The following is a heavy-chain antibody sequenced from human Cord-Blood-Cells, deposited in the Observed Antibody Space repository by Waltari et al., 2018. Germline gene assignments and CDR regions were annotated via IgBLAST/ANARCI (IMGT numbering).Heavy chain of an antibody. V-gene: IGHV4-38-2*01. D-gene: IGHD3-16*01. CDR2: IYHSGRT. CDR1: GYSISSGYY. CDR3: ARGGIWVGAFDI. J-gene: IGHJ3*02. Sequence: QVQLQESGPGLVKPSETLSLTCAVSGYSISSGYYWGWIRQPPGKGLEWIGSIYHSGRTYYNPSLKSRVTISVDTSKNQFSLKLSSVTAADTAVYYCARGGIWVGAFDIWGQGTMVTVSS.